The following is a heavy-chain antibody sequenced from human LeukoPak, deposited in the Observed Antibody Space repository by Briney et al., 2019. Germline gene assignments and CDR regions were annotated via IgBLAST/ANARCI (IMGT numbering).Heavy chain of an antibody. Sequence: GGSLRLSCAASGFTFSSYWMSWVRQAPGKGLEWVANIKQDGSEKYYVDSVKGRFTISRDNAKNSLYLQMNSLRAEDTAVYYCARGVLSYYYDSSGYQYWGQGTLVTVPS. CDR1: GFTFSSYW. CDR2: IKQDGSEK. J-gene: IGHJ4*02. CDR3: ARGVLSYYYDSSGYQY. V-gene: IGHV3-7*01. D-gene: IGHD3-22*01.